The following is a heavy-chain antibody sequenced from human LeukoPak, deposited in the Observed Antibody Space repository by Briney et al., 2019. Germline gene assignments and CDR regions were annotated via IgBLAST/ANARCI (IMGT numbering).Heavy chain of an antibody. Sequence: GGSLRLSCAASGFTFSSYGIHWVRQAPGKGLEWVAFIRYDGSNKYYTDSVKGRFTISRDNAKNSLYLQMNSLRAEDTAVYYCAKVPRSYYYYYMDVWGKGTTVTISS. D-gene: IGHD3-10*01. J-gene: IGHJ6*03. V-gene: IGHV3-30*02. CDR2: IRYDGSNK. CDR3: AKVPRSYYYYYMDV. CDR1: GFTFSSYG.